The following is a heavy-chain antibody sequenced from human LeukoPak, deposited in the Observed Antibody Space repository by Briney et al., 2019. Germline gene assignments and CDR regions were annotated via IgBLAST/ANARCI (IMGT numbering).Heavy chain of an antibody. CDR2: LYYSGTT. D-gene: IGHD3-22*01. CDR1: GGSITSSNYY. V-gene: IGHV4-39*01. J-gene: IGHJ5*02. CDR3: ARRVDYYDSKHYFDP. Sequence: SETLSLTCTVSGGSITSSNYYWAWIRQPPGKGLEWIGSLYYSGTTYYNPSLKSRVTISVDTSKYQFSLELSSVTAADTAVYYCARRVDYYDSKHYFDPWGQGTLVTVSS.